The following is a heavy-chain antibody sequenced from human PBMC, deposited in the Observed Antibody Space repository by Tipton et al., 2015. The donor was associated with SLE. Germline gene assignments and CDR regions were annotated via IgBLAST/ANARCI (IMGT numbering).Heavy chain of an antibody. J-gene: IGHJ6*02. Sequence: SLRLSCTASGINFNTYEMNWVRQAPGKGLEWVSFISGGGSTIYYADSVKGRFTVSRDNAKNSLYLQMNSLRVEDTAVYYCAGAGIGLITVFHYFYYGMDVWGQGTTVHVSS. CDR1: GINFNTYE. CDR3: AGAGIGLITVFHYFYYGMDV. D-gene: IGHD3-3*01. CDR2: ISGGGSTI. V-gene: IGHV3-48*03.